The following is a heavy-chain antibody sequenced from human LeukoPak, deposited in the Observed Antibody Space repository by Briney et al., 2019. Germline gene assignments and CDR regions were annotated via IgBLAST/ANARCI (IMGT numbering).Heavy chain of an antibody. V-gene: IGHV3-9*01. CDR3: TKDRYCSSSRCPLDY. Sequence: PGGSLRLSCATSGFTFDEYAMHWVRQAPGKGLEWVSSISWNSGIVGYADSVKGRFTISRDNAKNFLYRQMNSLRAEDTALYYCTKDRYCSSSRCPLDYWGQGTLVTVSS. J-gene: IGHJ4*02. D-gene: IGHD2-2*01. CDR1: GFTFDEYA. CDR2: ISWNSGIV.